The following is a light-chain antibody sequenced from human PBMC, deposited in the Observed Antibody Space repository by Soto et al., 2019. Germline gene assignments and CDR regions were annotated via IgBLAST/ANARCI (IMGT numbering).Light chain of an antibody. CDR3: SSYSSNTTLVV. CDR1: SSDVGGYNY. J-gene: IGLJ2*01. CDR2: DVS. V-gene: IGLV2-14*03. Sequence: QSALTQPASVSGSPGQSITISCIGTSSDVGGYNYVSWYQHHPGKAPKLMIYDVSNRPSGVSNRFSGSKSGNTASLTISGLQAEDEADYYCSSYSSNTTLVVFGGGTQLTVL.